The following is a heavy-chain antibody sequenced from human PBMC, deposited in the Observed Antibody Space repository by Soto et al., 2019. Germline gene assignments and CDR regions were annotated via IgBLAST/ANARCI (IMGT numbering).Heavy chain of an antibody. CDR3: ARDSHQYYDFWSGYYTGYYYYGMDV. V-gene: IGHV4-59*01. CDR1: GGSISSYY. Sequence: PSETLSLTCTVSGGSISSYYWSWIRQPPGKGLEWIGYIYYSGSTNYNPSLKSRVTISVDTSKNQFSLKLSSVTAADTAVYYCARDSHQYYDFWSGYYTGYYYYGMDVWGQGTTVNVSS. D-gene: IGHD3-3*01. J-gene: IGHJ6*02. CDR2: IYYSGST.